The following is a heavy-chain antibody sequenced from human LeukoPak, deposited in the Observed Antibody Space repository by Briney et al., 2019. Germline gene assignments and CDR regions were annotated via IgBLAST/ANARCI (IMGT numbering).Heavy chain of an antibody. CDR3: AKDLRYYYGSGSPQH. CDR2: IRYDGSNK. V-gene: IGHV3-30*02. D-gene: IGHD3-10*01. Sequence: GGXXRLSCAASGFTFSSYGMHWVRQAPGKGLEWVAFIRYDGSNKYYADSVKGRFTISRDNSKNTLYLQMNSLRAEDTAVYYCAKDLRYYYGSGSPQHWGQGTLVTVSS. J-gene: IGHJ1*01. CDR1: GFTFSSYG.